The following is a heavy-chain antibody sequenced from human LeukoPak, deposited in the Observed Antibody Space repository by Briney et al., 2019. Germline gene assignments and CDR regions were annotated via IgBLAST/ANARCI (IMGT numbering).Heavy chain of an antibody. D-gene: IGHD3-10*01. Sequence: PGGSLRLSCAASRFTFSSYGMHWVRQAPGKGLEWVAYIQYDGSNEQYADSVKGRFSISRDDSKNTLYLQMNSLRAEDTAVYYCAKFTRTLVRGALVNWGQGTLVTVSS. V-gene: IGHV3-30*02. CDR2: IQYDGSNE. CDR1: RFTFSSYG. CDR3: AKFTRTLVRGALVN. J-gene: IGHJ4*02.